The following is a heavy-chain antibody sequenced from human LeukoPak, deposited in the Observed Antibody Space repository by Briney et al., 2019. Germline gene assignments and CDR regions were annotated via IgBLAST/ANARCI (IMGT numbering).Heavy chain of an antibody. J-gene: IGHJ4*02. V-gene: IGHV3-7*04. CDR1: AFTFSTYW. CDR3: ARARFSYGHYYFDY. CDR2: INQDGSEK. Sequence: GGSLRLSCAASAFTFSTYWMSWVRQAPGKGLEWVANINQDGSEKYYVDSVKGRFTIFRDNAKDSLYLQMNSLRAENAAVYYCARARFSYGHYYFDYWGQGTLVTVSS. D-gene: IGHD5-18*01.